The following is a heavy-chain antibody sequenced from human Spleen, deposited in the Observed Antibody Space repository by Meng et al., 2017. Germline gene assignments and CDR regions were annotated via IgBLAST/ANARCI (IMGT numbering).Heavy chain of an antibody. CDR1: GGSFSGYY. V-gene: IGHV4-34*01. Sequence: QVQLPQWGGGLLKPSETLSLPCGVYGGSFSGYYWSWIRQPPGKGLEWIGEVNHSGNTNYNPSLKSRVTISVDTSKNQFSLNLSSVTAADTAVYYCARGTPVVTPRWLDYWGQGTLVTVSS. D-gene: IGHD4-23*01. CDR2: VNHSGNT. J-gene: IGHJ4*02. CDR3: ARGTPVVTPRWLDY.